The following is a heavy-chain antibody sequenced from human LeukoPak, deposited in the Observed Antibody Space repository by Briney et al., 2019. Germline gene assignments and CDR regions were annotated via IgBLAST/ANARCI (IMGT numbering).Heavy chain of an antibody. CDR1: GGSFSSYY. Sequence: SETLSLTCTVSGGSFSSYYWSWIRQPPGKGLEWIGYIYYSGSTNYNPSLKSRVTISVDTSKNQFSLKLSSVTAADTAVYYCAREYYYGSGSYLGWFDPWGQGTLVTVSS. CDR2: IYYSGST. J-gene: IGHJ5*02. V-gene: IGHV4-59*01. CDR3: AREYYYGSGSYLGWFDP. D-gene: IGHD3-10*01.